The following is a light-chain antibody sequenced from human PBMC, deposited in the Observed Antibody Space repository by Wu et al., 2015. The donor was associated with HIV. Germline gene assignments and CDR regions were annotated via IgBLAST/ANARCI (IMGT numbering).Light chain of an antibody. J-gene: IGKJ4*01. CDR2: FAS. CDR3: QHELT. V-gene: IGKV1-33*01. CDR1: QDINNY. Sequence: DIQVTQSPSSLSASVGDRVTITCQASQDINNYLNWYQQKPGKAPKLLISFASTVQTEVPSRFSGSGSGTDFTFTISSLQPEDIATYYCQHELTFGGGTKMEIK.